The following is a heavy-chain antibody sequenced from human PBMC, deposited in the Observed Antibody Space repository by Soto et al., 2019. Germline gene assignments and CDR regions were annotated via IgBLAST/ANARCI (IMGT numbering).Heavy chain of an antibody. CDR3: ARDSQLKAWLVYHFDY. V-gene: IGHV3-30-3*01. J-gene: IGHJ4*02. Sequence: GGSLRLSCAASGFTFSSYAMHWVRQAPGKGLEWVAVISYDGSNKYYADSVKGRFTISRDNSKNTLYLQMNSLRAEDTAVYYCARDSQLKAWLVYHFDYWGQATLVTVSS. CDR1: GFTFSSYA. CDR2: ISYDGSNK. D-gene: IGHD6-19*01.